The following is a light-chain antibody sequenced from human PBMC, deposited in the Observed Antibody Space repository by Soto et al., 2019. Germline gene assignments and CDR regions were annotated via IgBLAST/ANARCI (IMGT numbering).Light chain of an antibody. V-gene: IGKV3-20*01. CDR2: TTS. Sequence: EIVLTQSPATLSLSPGERATLSCTASQSVTSSCLAWYQRKPGQAPRLLIHTTSTRATDIPDRFSGSGSGTDFTLTISRLQPEDFAVYYCQQYGRSPGLFTFGPGTKVDIK. CDR1: QSVTSSC. J-gene: IGKJ3*01. CDR3: QQYGRSPGLFT.